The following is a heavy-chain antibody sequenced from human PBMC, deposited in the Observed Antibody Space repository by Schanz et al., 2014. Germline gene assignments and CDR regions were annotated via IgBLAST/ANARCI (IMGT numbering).Heavy chain of an antibody. CDR2: VSASGGGP. J-gene: IGHJ4*02. CDR1: RFTISRNP. D-gene: IGHD3-10*01. CDR3: ARGPIPIQGVPMDF. Sequence: VHLVESGGGVVQPGRSLRLSCTGSRFTISRNPIHWVRQAPGKGLEWVSLVSASGGGPFYADSVKGRFTISRDNSKDTLYLQMSGLTPEDTAVYYCARGPIPIQGVPMDFWGQGTLVTVSS. V-gene: IGHV3-23*04.